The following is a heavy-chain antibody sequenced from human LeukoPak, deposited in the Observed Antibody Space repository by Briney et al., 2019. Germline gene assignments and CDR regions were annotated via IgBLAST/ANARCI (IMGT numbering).Heavy chain of an antibody. V-gene: IGHV5-51*01. CDR2: IYPGDSDT. D-gene: IGHD3-10*01. CDR3: ARRRGEVREGFRFDP. Sequence: GESLKISCKGSGFSFTSYWIGWVRQMPGKGLEWMGIIYPGDSDTRYSPSFQGQVTISADKSISTTYLQWSSLKASDTAMYYCARRRGEVREGFRFDPWGQGTLVTVSS. J-gene: IGHJ5*02. CDR1: GFSFTSYW.